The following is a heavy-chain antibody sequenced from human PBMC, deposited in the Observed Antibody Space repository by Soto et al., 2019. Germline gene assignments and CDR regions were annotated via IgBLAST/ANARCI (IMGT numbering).Heavy chain of an antibody. J-gene: IGHJ3*02. CDR3: ARDTSAAGDAFDI. V-gene: IGHV3-7*03. Sequence: GESLKISCAASGFTFSSYWMSWVRQAPGKGLEWVANIKQDGSEKYYVDSVKGRFTISRDNAKNSLYLQMNSLRAEDTAVYYCARDTSAAGDAFDIWGQGTMVTVSS. D-gene: IGHD6-13*01. CDR1: GFTFSSYW. CDR2: IKQDGSEK.